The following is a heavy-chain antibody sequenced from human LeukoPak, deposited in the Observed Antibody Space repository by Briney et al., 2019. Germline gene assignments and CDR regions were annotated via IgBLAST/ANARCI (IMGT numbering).Heavy chain of an antibody. CDR3: ARGYSSGWYRFDD. CDR1: GFTFSTLW. D-gene: IGHD6-19*01. Sequence: PGGSMRLSCAASGFTFSTLWMRWVRPTPGKGLVWVSRISSDGSSTTHAGSGKGRFTISRDNAKNTLYLQMNSLRVEDTAVYYCARGYSSGWYRFDDWGQGTLVTVSS. CDR2: ISSDGSST. V-gene: IGHV3-74*01. J-gene: IGHJ4*02.